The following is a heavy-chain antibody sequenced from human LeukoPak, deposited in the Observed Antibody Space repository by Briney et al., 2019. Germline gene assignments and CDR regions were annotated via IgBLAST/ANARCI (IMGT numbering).Heavy chain of an antibody. Sequence: GGSLRLSCATSGFTFSDHYMDWVRQAPGKGLEWVARTRTKARDYTTEYAASVKGRFTVSRDESMHSLYLQMNSLKTEDTAVYYCARGPTVTFNYHYGMDVWGQGTTVTVSS. CDR1: GFTFSDHY. J-gene: IGHJ6*02. CDR2: TRTKARDYTT. CDR3: ARGPTVTFNYHYGMDV. D-gene: IGHD4-17*01. V-gene: IGHV3-72*01.